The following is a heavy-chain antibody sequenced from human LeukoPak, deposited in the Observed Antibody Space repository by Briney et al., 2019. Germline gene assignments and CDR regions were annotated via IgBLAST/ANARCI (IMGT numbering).Heavy chain of an antibody. J-gene: IGHJ6*02. CDR2: IIPIFGTA. CDR1: GYSFTNYY. CDR3: ARASSDYYYYYGMDV. V-gene: IGHV1-69*13. Sequence: SVKVSCKTSGYSFTNYYMHWVRQAPGQGLEWMGGIIPIFGTANYAQKFQGRVTITADESTSTAYMELSSLRSEDTAVYYCARASSDYYYYYGMDVWGQGTTVTVSS.